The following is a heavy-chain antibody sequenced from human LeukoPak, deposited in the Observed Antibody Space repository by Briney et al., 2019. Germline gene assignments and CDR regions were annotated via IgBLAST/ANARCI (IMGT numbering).Heavy chain of an antibody. CDR2: INPNSGGT. J-gene: IGHJ5*02. D-gene: IGHD2-2*01. Sequence: ASVKVSCKASGGTFSSYAINWVRQAPGQGLEWMGWINPNSGGTNYAQKFQGRVTMTRDTSISTAYMELSRLRSDDTAVYYCARDLVHSSSSWLGGWFDPWGQGTLVTVSS. V-gene: IGHV1-2*02. CDR1: GGTFSSYA. CDR3: ARDLVHSSSSWLGGWFDP.